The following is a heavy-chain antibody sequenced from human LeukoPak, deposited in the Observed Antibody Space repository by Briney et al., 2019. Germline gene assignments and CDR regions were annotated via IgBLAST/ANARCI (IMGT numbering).Heavy chain of an antibody. D-gene: IGHD2-2*01. Sequence: GGSLRLSCAASGFTFSSYSMNWVRQAPGKGLEWVSSISSSSSYIYYADSVKGRFTISRDNAKNSLYLQMKSLRAEDTAVYYCARDPIVVVPAAIRGWFDPWGQGTLVTVSS. CDR1: GFTFSSYS. V-gene: IGHV3-21*01. CDR2: ISSSSSYI. CDR3: ARDPIVVVPAAIRGWFDP. J-gene: IGHJ5*02.